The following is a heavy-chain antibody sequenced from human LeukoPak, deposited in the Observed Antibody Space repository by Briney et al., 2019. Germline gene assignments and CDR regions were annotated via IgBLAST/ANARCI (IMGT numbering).Heavy chain of an antibody. CDR3: ARDSYGDYAVDY. V-gene: IGHV3-21*01. Sequence: GGSLRLSCAAYGFTFITYSMNWVRQAPGKGLEWVSSISSSSSYIYYTDSVKGRFTISRDNAKNSLYLQMSSLRAEDTAVYYCARDSYGDYAVDYWGQGTLVTVSS. D-gene: IGHD4-17*01. J-gene: IGHJ4*02. CDR1: GFTFITYS. CDR2: ISSSSSYI.